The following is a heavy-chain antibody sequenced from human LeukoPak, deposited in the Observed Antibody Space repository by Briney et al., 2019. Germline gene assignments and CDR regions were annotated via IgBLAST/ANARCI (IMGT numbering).Heavy chain of an antibody. CDR1: GFTFSNAW. D-gene: IGHD1-20*01. CDR3: TTSVYNFFDS. J-gene: IGHJ4*02. Sequence: GGSLRLSCAASGFTFSNAWMSWGRQAPGEGLGWVGRIKTKTEGGTIDYAAPVKGRCSISRDDSKNTLYLQMNSLKTEYTAVYYCTTSVYNFFDSWGQGILVTVSS. V-gene: IGHV3-15*01. CDR2: IKTKTEGGTI.